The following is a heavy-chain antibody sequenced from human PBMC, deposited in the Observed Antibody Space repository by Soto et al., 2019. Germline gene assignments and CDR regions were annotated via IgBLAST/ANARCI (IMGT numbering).Heavy chain of an antibody. V-gene: IGHV4-39*01. CDR1: VGSISSSSYY. D-gene: IGHD1-26*01. CDR3: ARRVRESSGSYYEC. J-gene: IGHJ4*02. CDR2: IYYSGST. Sequence: SDTLSLTCTFSVGSISSSSYYWGWIRQPPGKGLEWIGSIYYSGSTYYNPSLKSRVTISVDTSKNQFSLKLSSVTAPDTAVYYCARRVRESSGSYYECWGQGTLVKVSS.